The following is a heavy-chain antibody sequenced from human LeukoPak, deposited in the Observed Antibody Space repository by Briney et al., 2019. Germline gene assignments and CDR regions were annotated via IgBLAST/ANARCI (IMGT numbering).Heavy chain of an antibody. D-gene: IGHD1-26*01. CDR2: ISGSGGST. Sequence: GGSLRLSCAASGFTFSSYAMSWVRQAPGKGLEWVSAISGSGGSTYYADSVKGRFTISRDNSKNTLYLQMNSLRAEDTAVYYCAKDDGGSYYIYYYYMDVWGKGTTVTISS. CDR3: AKDDGGSYYIYYYYMDV. V-gene: IGHV3-23*01. J-gene: IGHJ6*03. CDR1: GFTFSSYA.